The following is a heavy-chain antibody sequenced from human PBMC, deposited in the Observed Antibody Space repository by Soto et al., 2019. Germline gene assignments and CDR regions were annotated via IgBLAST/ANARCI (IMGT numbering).Heavy chain of an antibody. V-gene: IGHV4-38-2*02. D-gene: IGHD3-10*01. J-gene: IGHJ4*02. Sequence: SETLSLTCAVSGYSISSGYYWGWIRQPPGKGLEWIGSIYHSGSTYYNPSLKSRVTISVDTAKNQFSLKLSSVTAADTAVYYCARDGGPGSYDNEEDGGQGTLVPVT. CDR1: GYSISSGYY. CDR2: IYHSGST. CDR3: ARDGGPGSYDNEED.